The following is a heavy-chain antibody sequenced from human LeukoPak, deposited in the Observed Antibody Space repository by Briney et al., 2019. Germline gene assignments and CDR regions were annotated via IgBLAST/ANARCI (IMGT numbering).Heavy chain of an antibody. CDR2: INLNSGVT. CDR1: GYTFTCYY. V-gene: IGHV1-2*02. J-gene: IGHJ4*02. D-gene: IGHD2-21*01. Sequence: ASVKLSCKASGYTFTCYYMHWVRQAPGQGLEWMGWINLNSGVTNETQKLGGKTTMTRDTSISPAYMKLSRLRSNDTAVYYCARDFPTTGDIFHNWGQGTLVTVSS. CDR3: ARDFPTTGDIFHN.